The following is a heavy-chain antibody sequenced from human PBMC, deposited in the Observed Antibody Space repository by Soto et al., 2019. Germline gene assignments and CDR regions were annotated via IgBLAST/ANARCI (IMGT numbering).Heavy chain of an antibody. J-gene: IGHJ3*02. D-gene: IGHD6-13*01. CDR1: GDSISGTNW. Sequence: PSETLSLTCTVSGDSISGTNWWSWVRQPPGKGLECIGEVYHTGSTNYNPSLKSPVTISVDKSKNQFSLKLSSVSAADTAVYYCARLPALGSNSYGGTFDIWGRGTLVTVSS. V-gene: IGHV4-4*02. CDR2: VYHTGST. CDR3: ARLPALGSNSYGGTFDI.